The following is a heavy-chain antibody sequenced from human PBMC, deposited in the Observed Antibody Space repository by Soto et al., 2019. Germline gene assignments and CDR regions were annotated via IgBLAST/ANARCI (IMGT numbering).Heavy chain of an antibody. CDR1: GGSISSYY. CDR3: ARVGRYYYYMDV. CDR2: IYYSGST. D-gene: IGHD1-1*01. Sequence: SETLSLTCTVSGGSISSYYWSWIRQPPGKGLEWIGYIYYSGSTNYNPSLKSRVTISVDTSKNQFSLKLSSVTAADTAVYYCARVGRYYYYMDVWGKGTTVTVSS. J-gene: IGHJ6*03. V-gene: IGHV4-59*01.